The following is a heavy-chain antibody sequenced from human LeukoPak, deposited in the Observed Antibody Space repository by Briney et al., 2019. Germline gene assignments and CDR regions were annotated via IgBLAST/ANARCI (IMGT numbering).Heavy chain of an antibody. CDR2: IYYSGST. CDR3: ARHRGAAARFS. CDR1: GGSISSYY. Sequence: PSETLSLTCTVSGGSISSYYWSWIRQPPGKGLEWIEYIYYSGSTNYNPSLKSRVTISVDTSKNQFSLKLSSVTAADTAVYYCARHRGAAARFSWGQGTLVTVSS. D-gene: IGHD6-13*01. J-gene: IGHJ4*02. V-gene: IGHV4-59*08.